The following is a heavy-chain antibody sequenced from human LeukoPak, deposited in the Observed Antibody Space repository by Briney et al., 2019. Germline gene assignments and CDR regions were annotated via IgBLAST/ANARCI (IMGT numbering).Heavy chain of an antibody. V-gene: IGHV3-74*01. CDR3: ASPAAGTNFDY. CDR2: INSDGSST. CDR1: GFTFSSYW. D-gene: IGHD6-13*01. J-gene: IGHJ4*02. Sequence: GGSLRLSCAASGFTFSSYWMHWVRQAPGKGLVWVSRINSDGSSTNYADSVKGRFTVSRDNAKNSLYLQMNSLRVEDTAVYYCASPAAGTNFDYWGQGTLVTVSS.